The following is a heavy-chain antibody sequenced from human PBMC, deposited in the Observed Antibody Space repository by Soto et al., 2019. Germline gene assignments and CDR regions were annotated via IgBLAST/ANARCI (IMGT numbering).Heavy chain of an antibody. CDR1: GGTFSSYT. Sequence: QVQLVQSGAEVKKPGSSGKVSCKAYGGTFSSYTISWVRQAPGQGLEWMGRIIPILGIANYAQKFQGRVTITADKSTSTAYMELSSLRSEDTAVYYCARDRGVFMRGDSDYWGQGTLVTVSS. D-gene: IGHD3-3*01. V-gene: IGHV1-69*08. CDR3: ARDRGVFMRGDSDY. J-gene: IGHJ4*02. CDR2: IIPILGIA.